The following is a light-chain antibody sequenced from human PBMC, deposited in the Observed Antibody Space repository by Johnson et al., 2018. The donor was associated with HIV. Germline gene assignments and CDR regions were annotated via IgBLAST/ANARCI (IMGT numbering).Light chain of an antibody. CDR3: GTWDSSLSVFYV. CDR1: SSNIGNNY. CDR2: DNN. Sequence: QSLLTQPPSVSAAPGQKVTISCSGSSSNIGNNYVSWYQQLPGTAPKLLIYDNNKRPSGIPDRFSGSKSGTSATLGITGLQTGAEADYYCGTWDSSLSVFYVFGTGTKVTVL. V-gene: IGLV1-51*01. J-gene: IGLJ1*01.